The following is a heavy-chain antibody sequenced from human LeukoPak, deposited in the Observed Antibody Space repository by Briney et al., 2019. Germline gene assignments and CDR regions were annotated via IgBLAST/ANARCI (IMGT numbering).Heavy chain of an antibody. CDR1: GFTLSSYA. V-gene: IGHV3-30*18. CDR3: AKDRGGIGYSSSWYEFDY. D-gene: IGHD6-13*01. Sequence: PGRSLRLSCAAAGFTLSSYAIHLILQAPAKGLDWVAAISYDGSNTYYADSVKGQCTISRFNIKNRLYLQMNSQEAEDTAVYYCAKDRGGIGYSSSWYEFDYWAQGTLVTVSS. CDR2: ISYDGSNT. J-gene: IGHJ4*02.